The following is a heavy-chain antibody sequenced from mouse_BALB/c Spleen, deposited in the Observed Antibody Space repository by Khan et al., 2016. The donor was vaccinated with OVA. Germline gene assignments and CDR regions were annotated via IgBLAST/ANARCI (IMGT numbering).Heavy chain of an antibody. CDR1: GYTFTNYG. CDR2: INTYTGEP. J-gene: IGHJ4*01. CDR3: ARPPYFSYVMVY. Sequence: QVQLVQSGPELKKPGETVKISCKASGYTFTNYGMNWVKQTPGQGLKWMGWINTYTGEPTYVDDFKGRFAFSLETSASTAYLHINHLKNEDTATYFCARPPYFSYVMVYWGQGTSVTVSS. D-gene: IGHD2-10*01. V-gene: IGHV9-3-1*01.